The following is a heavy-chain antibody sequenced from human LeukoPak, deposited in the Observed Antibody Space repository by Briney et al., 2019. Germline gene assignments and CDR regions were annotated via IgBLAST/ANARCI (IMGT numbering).Heavy chain of an antibody. CDR2: ISGSGDRT. V-gene: IGHV3-23*01. CDR3: AKDIRSSWYYFQD. D-gene: IGHD6-13*01. CDR1: GFSFSNYA. J-gene: IGHJ1*01. Sequence: PGGSLRLSCAASGFSFSNYAMTWVRQAPGKGLEWVSTISGSGDRTYYADSVKGRFTISRDISKNTLYVQMNSLRAEDTAVYYCAKDIRSSWYYFQDWGQGTLVTVSS.